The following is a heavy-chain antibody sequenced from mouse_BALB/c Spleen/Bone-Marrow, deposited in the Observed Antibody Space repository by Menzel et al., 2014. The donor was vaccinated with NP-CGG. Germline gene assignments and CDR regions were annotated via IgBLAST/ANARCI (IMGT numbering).Heavy chain of an antibody. Sequence: EVLLQQSGAELVKPGASVRLSCTASGFNIKDTYIHWVKQRPEQGLEWIGRIVPANGNTKYDPKFQGKATITADTSSNTAYLQLSSLTSEETAVYYCASYRLRTYFDYWGQGTTLTVSS. CDR1: GFNIKDTY. V-gene: IGHV14-3*02. CDR2: IVPANGNT. J-gene: IGHJ2*01. CDR3: ASYRLRTYFDY. D-gene: IGHD2-14*01.